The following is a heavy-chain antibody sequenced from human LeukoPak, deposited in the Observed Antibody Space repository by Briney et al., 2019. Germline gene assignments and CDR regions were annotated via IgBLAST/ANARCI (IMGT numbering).Heavy chain of an antibody. J-gene: IGHJ4*02. D-gene: IGHD1-26*01. V-gene: IGHV3-23*01. CDR2: ISGSGGST. CDR1: GFTFSSYA. CDR3: AKDRYWGATRVLGPFDY. Sequence: SGGSLRLSCAASGFTFSSYAMSWVRQAPGKGLEWVSAISGSGGSTYYADSVKGRFTISRDNSKNTLYLQMNSLRAEDTAVYYCAKDRYWGATRVLGPFDYWGQGTLVTVSS.